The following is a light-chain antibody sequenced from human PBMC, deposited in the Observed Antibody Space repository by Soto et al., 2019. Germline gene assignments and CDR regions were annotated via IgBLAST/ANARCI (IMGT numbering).Light chain of an antibody. J-gene: IGKJ2*01. V-gene: IGKV3-20*01. CDR3: QQYGTSLYT. CDR1: QSVRSKY. CDR2: GAS. Sequence: EIVWTQAPAILSLSPGERATLSCSASQSVRSKYLVWYQQKPGQAPRLLIYGASSRATGIPDRFSGSGSGTDFTLTISRLETEDFGVYYCQQYGTSLYTFGQGTKLEIK.